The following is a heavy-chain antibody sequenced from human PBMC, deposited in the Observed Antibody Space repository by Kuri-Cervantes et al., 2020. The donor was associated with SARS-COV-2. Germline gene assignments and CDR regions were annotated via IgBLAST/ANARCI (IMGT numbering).Heavy chain of an antibody. CDR3: ARSRGESSTWYYFDY. V-gene: IGHV4-61*01. J-gene: IGHJ4*02. CDR2: IYYSGST. CDR1: GYSISSGYY. Sequence: SETLSLTCTVSGYSISSGYYWGWIRQPPGKGLEWIGYIYYSGSTNYNPSLKSRVTISVDTSKNQFSLKLSSVTAADTAVYYCARSRGESSTWYYFDYWGQGTLVTVSS. D-gene: IGHD6-13*01.